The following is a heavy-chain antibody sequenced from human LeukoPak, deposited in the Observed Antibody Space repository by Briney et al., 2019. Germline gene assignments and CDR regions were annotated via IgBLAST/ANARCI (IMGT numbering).Heavy chain of an antibody. CDR1: GFTFSTYS. V-gene: IGHV3-21*01. Sequence: GGSLRLSCAASGFTFSTYSMNWVRQAPGKGLEWVSSISSSSTYIYYADSVKGRFTVSRDNAKNSLYLQMNSLRAEDMAVYYCARDPGVAYFAMDVWGQGTTVTVSS. D-gene: IGHD5-12*01. J-gene: IGHJ6*02. CDR3: ARDPGVAYFAMDV. CDR2: ISSSSTYI.